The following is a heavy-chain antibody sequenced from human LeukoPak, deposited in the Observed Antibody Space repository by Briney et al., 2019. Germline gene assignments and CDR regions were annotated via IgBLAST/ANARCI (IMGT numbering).Heavy chain of an antibody. V-gene: IGHV1-69*06. Sequence: ASVKVSCKASGGTFSSYAISWVRQAPGQGLEWMGGIIPIFGTANYAQKFQGRVTITADKSTSTAYMELSSLRSEDTAVYYCAREAITIFGLVRTQTTKGPHRFDPWGQGTLVTVSS. CDR1: GGTFSSYA. CDR3: AREAITIFGLVRTQTTKGPHRFDP. D-gene: IGHD3-3*01. CDR2: IIPIFGTA. J-gene: IGHJ5*02.